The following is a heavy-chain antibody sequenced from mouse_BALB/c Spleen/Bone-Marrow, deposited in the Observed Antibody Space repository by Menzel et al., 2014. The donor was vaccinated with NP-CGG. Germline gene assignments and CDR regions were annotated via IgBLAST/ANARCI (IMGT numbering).Heavy chain of an antibody. D-gene: IGHD2-14*01. CDR3: GGEERGNYAMDY. CDR1: GYAFTSYL. CDR2: INPGSGGT. Sequence: QVQLQQSGAELVRPGTSVKVSCKASGYAFTSYLIQWVKQRPGQGLEWIGVINPGSGGTNYNEKFKGKATLTADKSSSTTNMRHSSLASDDSSYYFCGGEERGNYAMDYWGQGTSVTVSS. V-gene: IGHV1-54*03. J-gene: IGHJ4*01.